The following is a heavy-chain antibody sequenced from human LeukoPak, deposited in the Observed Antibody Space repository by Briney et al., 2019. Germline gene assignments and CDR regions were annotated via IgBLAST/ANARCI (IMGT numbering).Heavy chain of an antibody. V-gene: IGHV4-4*02. CDR2: INHSGIT. J-gene: IGHJ4*02. CDR1: GGSISSSNW. Sequence: SETLSLTCAVSGGSISSSNWWSWVRQPPGKGLEWIGEINHSGITNYNPSLKSRVTISADTSKNQFSLKLTSVTAADTAVYYCANPARDFADSGAITWWGQGTLVTVSS. CDR3: ANPARDFADSGAITW. D-gene: IGHD4-17*01.